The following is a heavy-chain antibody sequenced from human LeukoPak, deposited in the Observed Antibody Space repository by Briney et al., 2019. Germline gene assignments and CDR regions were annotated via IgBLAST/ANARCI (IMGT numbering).Heavy chain of an antibody. V-gene: IGHV4-61*02. CDR1: GGSISSGSYY. CDR2: IYTSGST. CDR3: ARRGEDYGDYGGAFDI. Sequence: KPSQTLSLTCTVSGGSISSGSYYWSWIRQPAGKGLEWIGRIYTSGSTNYNPSLKSRVTISVDTSKNQFSLKLSSVTAADTAVYYCARRGEDYGDYGGAFDIWGQGTMVTVPS. D-gene: IGHD4-17*01. J-gene: IGHJ3*02.